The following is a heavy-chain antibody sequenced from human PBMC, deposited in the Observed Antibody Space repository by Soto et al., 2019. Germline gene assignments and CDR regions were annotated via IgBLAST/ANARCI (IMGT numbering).Heavy chain of an antibody. V-gene: IGHV4-39*01. CDR1: GGAITSSSYY. J-gene: IGHJ6*02. CDR2: IYYSGST. CDR3: ASVRRGGYDSLRYYYGMDV. D-gene: IGHD5-12*01. Sequence: SETLSLTCTVSGGAITSSSYYWGWIRQPPGKGLEWIGSIYYSGSTYYNPSLKSRVTISVDTSKNQFSLKLSSVTAADTAVYYCASVRRGGYDSLRYYYGMDVWGQGTTVT.